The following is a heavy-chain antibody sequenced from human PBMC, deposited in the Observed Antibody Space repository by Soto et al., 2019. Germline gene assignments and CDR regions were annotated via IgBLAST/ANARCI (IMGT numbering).Heavy chain of an antibody. CDR1: GYTFTSYA. Sequence: ASVKVSCKASGYTFTSYAMHLLRQAPGQRLEWMGWINAGNGNTKYSQKFQGRVTITRDTSASTAYMELSSLRSEDTAVYYCARGEGSSYDRLYNWFDPWGQGTLVTVSS. J-gene: IGHJ5*02. D-gene: IGHD6-13*01. CDR2: INAGNGNT. CDR3: ARGEGSSYDRLYNWFDP. V-gene: IGHV1-3*01.